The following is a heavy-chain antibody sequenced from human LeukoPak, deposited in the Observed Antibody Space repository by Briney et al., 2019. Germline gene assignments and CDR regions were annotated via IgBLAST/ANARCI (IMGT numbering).Heavy chain of an antibody. J-gene: IGHJ2*01. CDR2: INHSGST. D-gene: IGHD4-17*01. CDR1: GGSFSGYY. Sequence: PSETLSLTCAVYGGSFSGYYWSWIRQPPGKGLEWIGEINHSGSTNYNPSLKSRVTISVDTSKNQFSLKLSSVTAADTAVYYCARPKYGDAAYFALWGRGALVTVSS. V-gene: IGHV4-34*01. CDR3: ARPKYGDAAYFAL.